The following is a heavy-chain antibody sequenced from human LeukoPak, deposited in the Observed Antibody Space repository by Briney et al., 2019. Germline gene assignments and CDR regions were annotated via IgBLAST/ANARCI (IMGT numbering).Heavy chain of an antibody. CDR3: AKVEGAYYYDSSGYPDY. CDR2: ISGSGGST. Sequence: PGGSLRLSCAASGFTFSSYSMNWVRQAPGKGLEWVSAISGSGGSTYYADSVKGRFTISRDNSKNTLYLQMNSLRAEDTAVYYCAKVEGAYYYDSSGYPDYWGQGTLVTVSS. V-gene: IGHV3-23*01. D-gene: IGHD3-22*01. CDR1: GFTFSSYS. J-gene: IGHJ4*02.